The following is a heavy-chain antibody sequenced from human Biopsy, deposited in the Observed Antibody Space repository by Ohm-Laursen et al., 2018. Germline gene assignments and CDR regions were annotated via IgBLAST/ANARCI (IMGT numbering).Heavy chain of an antibody. V-gene: IGHV1-2*02. J-gene: IGHJ4*02. D-gene: IGHD6-19*01. CDR2: ISPKSGDT. CDR1: GFSFTGYY. Sequence: ASVKVSCKASGFSFTGYYIHWVRQAPGQGLEWMGWISPKSGDTNYAHKFQGSITMTRDTSMSTAHMEMSRLRCDDTAVYYCALQSVAQMKNFDYWGQGTLVTVSS. CDR3: ALQSVAQMKNFDY.